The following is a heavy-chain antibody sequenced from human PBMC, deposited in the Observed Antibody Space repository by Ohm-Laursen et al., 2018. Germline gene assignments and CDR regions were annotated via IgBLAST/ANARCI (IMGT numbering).Heavy chain of an antibody. CDR1: GFDFSNYD. D-gene: IGHD6-19*01. J-gene: IGHJ4*02. Sequence: SLRLSCTASGFDFSNYDMNWVRQAPGKGLEWISRISTSGSIMYYADSVKGRFTISRDNAKNSLYLQMNSLRAEDTALYYCARTSGWYLPFDSWGQGTLVTVSS. CDR3: ARTSGWYLPFDS. V-gene: IGHV3-48*03. CDR2: ISTSGSIM.